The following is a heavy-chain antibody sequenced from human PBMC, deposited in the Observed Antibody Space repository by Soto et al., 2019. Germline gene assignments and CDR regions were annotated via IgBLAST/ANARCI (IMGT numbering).Heavy chain of an antibody. J-gene: IGHJ4*02. D-gene: IGHD6-13*01. CDR1: GFTFSSYG. CDR3: ARAPIAAAGALDY. V-gene: IGHV3-33*01. Sequence: SLRLSCAASGFTFSSYGMHWVRQAPGKGLEWVAVIWYDGSNKYYADSVKGRFTISRDNSKNTLYLQMNSLRAEDTAVYYCARAPIAAAGALDYWGKGTLVTVSS. CDR2: IWYDGSNK.